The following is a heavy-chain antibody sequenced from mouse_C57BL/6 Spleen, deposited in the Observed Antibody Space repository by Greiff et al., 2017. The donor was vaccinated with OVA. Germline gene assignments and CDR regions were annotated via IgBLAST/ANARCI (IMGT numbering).Heavy chain of an antibody. J-gene: IGHJ2*01. CDR2: IRNKANGYTT. D-gene: IGHD1-1*01. V-gene: IGHV7-3*01. CDR3: ARQRVYYYGSSYFDY. CDR1: GFTFTDYY. Sequence: EVKLVESGGGLVQPGGSLSLSCAASGFTFTDYYMSWVRQPPGKALEWLGFIRNKANGYTTEYSASVKGRFTISRDNSQSILYLQMNALRAEDSATYYCARQRVYYYGSSYFDYWGQGTTLTVSS.